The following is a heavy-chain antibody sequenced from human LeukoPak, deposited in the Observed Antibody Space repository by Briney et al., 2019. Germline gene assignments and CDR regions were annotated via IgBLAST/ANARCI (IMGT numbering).Heavy chain of an antibody. J-gene: IGHJ4*02. D-gene: IGHD3-10*01. CDR2: INHSGST. V-gene: IGHV4-34*01. CDR3: ARRSLLWFGGLSSYFDY. CDR1: GGSFSGYY. Sequence: PSETLSLTCAVYGGSFSGYYWSWIRQPPGKGLEWIGEINHSGSTNYNPSLKSRVTISVDTSKNQFSLKLSSVTAADTAVYYCARRSLLWFGGLSSYFDYWGQGTLVTVSS.